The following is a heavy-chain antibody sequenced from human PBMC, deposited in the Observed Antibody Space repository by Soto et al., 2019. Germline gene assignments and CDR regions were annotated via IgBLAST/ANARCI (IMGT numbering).Heavy chain of an antibody. V-gene: IGHV3-33*01. Sequence: PRGSLRLSCAASGFTFSSYGMHWVRQAPGKGLEWVAVIWYDGSNKYYADSVKGRFTISRDNSKNTLYLQMNSLRAEDTAVYYCARDRGYSYGSSYGMDVWGQGTTVTVSS. CDR1: GFTFSSYG. CDR3: ARDRGYSYGSSYGMDV. CDR2: IWYDGSNK. J-gene: IGHJ6*02. D-gene: IGHD5-18*01.